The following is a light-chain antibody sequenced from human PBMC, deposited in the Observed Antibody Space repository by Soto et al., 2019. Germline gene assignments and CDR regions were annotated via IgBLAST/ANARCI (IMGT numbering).Light chain of an antibody. CDR3: SSYTSSSTLLYV. Sequence: LTPPASVSWSSGPSVTLLCTGNSRDGVGYNYVSWYQQHPGKAPKLMIYEVSNRPSGVSNRFSGSKSGNTASLTISGLQAEDEADYYCSSYTSSSTLLYVFGTGTKVTVL. CDR1: SRDGVGYNY. V-gene: IGLV2-14*01. CDR2: EVS. J-gene: IGLJ1*01.